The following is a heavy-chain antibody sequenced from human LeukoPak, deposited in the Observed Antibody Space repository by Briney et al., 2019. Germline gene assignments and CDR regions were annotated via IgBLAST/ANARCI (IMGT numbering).Heavy chain of an antibody. CDR1: GFTFSSYG. Sequence: GGSLRLSCAASGFTFSSYGMHWVRQAPGKGLEWVAVIWYDGSNKYYADSVKGRFTISRDNSKNTLYLQMNSLRAEDTAVYYCASLIVAPGRYFDLWGRGTLVTVSS. D-gene: IGHD5-12*01. J-gene: IGHJ2*01. V-gene: IGHV3-33*01. CDR2: IWYDGSNK. CDR3: ASLIVAPGRYFDL.